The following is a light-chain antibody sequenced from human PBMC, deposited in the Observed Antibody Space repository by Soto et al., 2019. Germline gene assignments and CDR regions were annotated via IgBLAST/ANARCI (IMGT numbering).Light chain of an antibody. V-gene: IGLV2-14*01. CDR2: EVN. Sequence: QSALTQPASVSGSPGQSITISCTGTSSDVGGYNSVSWYQQHPGKAPKLMIYEVNNRPSGVSNRFSGSESAYTASLTISGLQAEDEADYYCSSYSFTTSLYVFGTGTKLTVL. CDR3: SSYSFTTSLYV. CDR1: SSDVGGYNS. J-gene: IGLJ1*01.